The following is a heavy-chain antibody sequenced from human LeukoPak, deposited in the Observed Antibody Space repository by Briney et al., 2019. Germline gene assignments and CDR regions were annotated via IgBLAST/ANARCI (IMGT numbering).Heavy chain of an antibody. CDR1: GFTFSSYG. CDR3: AKGLHDIVASPFDY. J-gene: IGHJ4*02. V-gene: IGHV3-30*02. Sequence: GASLRLSCAASGFTFSSYGMHWVRQAPGKGLEWVTFIRYDGSNKYYADSVKGRFTISRDNSKNTLYLQTNSLRAEDTAVYYCAKGLHDIVASPFDYWGQGTLVTVSS. D-gene: IGHD5-12*01. CDR2: IRYDGSNK.